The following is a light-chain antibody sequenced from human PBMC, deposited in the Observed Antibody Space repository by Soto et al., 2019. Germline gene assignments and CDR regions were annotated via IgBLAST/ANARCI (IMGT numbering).Light chain of an antibody. Sequence: EIVLTQSPGTLSLSPGERATLSCRASQSVSSSYLAWYQQRPGQAPTLLIYGASSRATGITDRFRGSVSGTDFSLTVRRLEPEYCVGYYCEQYGSSPRTFGQGTKVEIK. CDR2: GAS. J-gene: IGKJ1*01. CDR1: QSVSSSY. V-gene: IGKV3-20*01. CDR3: EQYGSSPRT.